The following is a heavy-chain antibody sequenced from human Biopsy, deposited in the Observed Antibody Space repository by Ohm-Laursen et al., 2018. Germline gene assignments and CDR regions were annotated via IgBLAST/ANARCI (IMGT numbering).Heavy chain of an antibody. D-gene: IGHD3-22*01. CDR3: AKSGYSSEYDSSGEFDS. CDR1: GFIFSDYY. Sequence: SLTLSCAASGFIFSDYYMSWIRQAPGKGLEWVSAIRGSRGGTYYAESVKGRFTVSGDNTQNPLFLQMNSLRADDTAVYYCAKSGYSSEYDSSGEFDSWGQGTLVSVSS. CDR2: IRGSRGGT. V-gene: IGHV3-23*01. J-gene: IGHJ4*02.